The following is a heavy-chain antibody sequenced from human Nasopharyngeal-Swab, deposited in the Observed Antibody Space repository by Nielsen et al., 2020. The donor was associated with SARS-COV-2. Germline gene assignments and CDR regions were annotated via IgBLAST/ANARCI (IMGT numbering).Heavy chain of an antibody. CDR2: ISYDGSNK. CDR3: ATGWNFDY. V-gene: IGHV3-30*03. J-gene: IGHJ4*02. Sequence: GGSLRLSCASSGFTFSIYGMHWVRQAPGKGLEWVAVISYDGSNKYYADSVKGRFTISRDNSKNTLYLQMNSLRAEDTAVYYCATGWNFDYWGQGTLVTVSS. D-gene: IGHD6-19*01. CDR1: GFTFSIYG.